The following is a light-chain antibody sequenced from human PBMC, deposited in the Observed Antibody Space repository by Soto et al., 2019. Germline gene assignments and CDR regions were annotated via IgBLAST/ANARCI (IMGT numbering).Light chain of an antibody. CDR1: QSVSSN. V-gene: IGKV3-15*01. J-gene: IGKJ1*01. CDR2: GAS. CDR3: QQYNNWPPWT. Sequence: EIVVTQSPATLSASTGERATLSCRASQSVSSNLAWYQQKPGQAPRLLIYGASTRATGIPARFSGSGSGTEFTLTISSLQSEDFAVYYCQQYNNWPPWTFGQGTQVDMK.